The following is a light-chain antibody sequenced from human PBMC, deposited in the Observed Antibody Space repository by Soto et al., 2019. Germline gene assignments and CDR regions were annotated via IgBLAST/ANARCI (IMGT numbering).Light chain of an antibody. CDR2: GAS. Sequence: NVLTQSHATLSLCPGERATISWLASQTVSGNYVAWYQQKPGQTPRLLIYGASSRATGIPDRFSGSGSGTDFTLTISRLEPEDFAVYYCQQYGSSGTFGQGTKVDI. CDR1: QTVSGNY. V-gene: IGKV3-20*01. CDR3: QQYGSSGT. J-gene: IGKJ1*01.